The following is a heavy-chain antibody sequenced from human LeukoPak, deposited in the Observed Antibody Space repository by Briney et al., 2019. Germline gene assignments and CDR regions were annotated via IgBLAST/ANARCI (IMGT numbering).Heavy chain of an antibody. CDR2: TSYDEESK. Sequence: QPGGSLRLSCAASGFTFSSYSMHWVRQAPGKGLEWVAVTSYDEESKFYAVSVKGRFTISRDNSENSLYLQMNSLRTEDTAVYYCARGATNDFWTGYGWFDPWGQGTMVAVSS. CDR1: GFTFSSYS. CDR3: ARGATNDFWTGYGWFDP. J-gene: IGHJ5*02. D-gene: IGHD3/OR15-3a*01. V-gene: IGHV3-30*04.